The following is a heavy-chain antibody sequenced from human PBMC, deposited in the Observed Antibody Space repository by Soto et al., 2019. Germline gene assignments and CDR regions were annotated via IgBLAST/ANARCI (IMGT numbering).Heavy chain of an antibody. CDR2: IYYSGST. Sequence: QVQLQESGPGLVKPSQTLSLTCTVSGGSISSGGYYWSWIRQHPGKGLEWIGYIYYSGSTYYNPSLKSRVTISVDTSKNQFSLKLSSVTAADTAVYSCARDRPPRTDYGMDVWGQGTTVTVSS. CDR1: GGSISSGGYY. V-gene: IGHV4-31*03. J-gene: IGHJ6*02. CDR3: ARDRPPRTDYGMDV.